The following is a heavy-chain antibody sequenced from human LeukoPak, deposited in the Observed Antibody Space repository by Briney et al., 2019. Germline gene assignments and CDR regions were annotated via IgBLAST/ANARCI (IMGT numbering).Heavy chain of an antibody. D-gene: IGHD4-11*01. CDR3: TTDHRTTVSPYYYYYYMDV. J-gene: IGHJ6*03. CDR2: ISASGVAT. Sequence: GGTLRLSCAASGFTFSCCGVTWVRQAPGKGLEWVAGISASGVATHYADSVKGRFTISRDNSKNTLYLQMNSLKTEDTAVYYCTTDHRTTVSPYYYYYYMDVWGKGTTVTVSS. CDR1: GFTFSCCG. V-gene: IGHV3-23*01.